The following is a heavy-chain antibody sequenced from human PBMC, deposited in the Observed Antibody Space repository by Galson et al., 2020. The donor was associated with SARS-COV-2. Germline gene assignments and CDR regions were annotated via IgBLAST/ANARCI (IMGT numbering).Heavy chain of an antibody. CDR3: ASAGYTTDPFDY. D-gene: IGHD5-12*01. CDR2: IYYSENDSVNI. Sequence: SETLSFTCTVSDASISDYYWSWIRQAPGQGLEWIGYIYYSENDSVNISYNPSLKSRVTISVDASRKQVSLKLGSVTAADTAIYFCASAGYTTDPFDYWGQGTLVTVSS. J-gene: IGHJ4*02. CDR1: DASISDYY. V-gene: IGHV4-59*01.